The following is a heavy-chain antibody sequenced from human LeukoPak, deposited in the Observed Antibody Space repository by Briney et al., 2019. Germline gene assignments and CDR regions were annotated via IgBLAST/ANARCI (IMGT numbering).Heavy chain of an antibody. Sequence: KPSETLSLTCTVSGASVSSSSYYWEWIRQPPGKGLEWVGSVFYSGSTNYNPSLKSRLTMSVDTSKNQFSLRLSSVTATDTAVYYCATRRSGSHPYYWGQGTLVTVSS. D-gene: IGHD1-26*01. V-gene: IGHV4-39*01. J-gene: IGHJ4*02. CDR2: VFYSGST. CDR1: GASVSSSSYY. CDR3: ATRRSGSHPYY.